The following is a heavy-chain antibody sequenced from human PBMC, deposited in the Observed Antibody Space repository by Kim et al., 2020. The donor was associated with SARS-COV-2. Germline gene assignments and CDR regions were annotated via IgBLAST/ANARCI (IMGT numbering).Heavy chain of an antibody. V-gene: IGHV4-30-4*01. CDR2: IYYSGST. D-gene: IGHD2-8*01. CDR1: GGSISSGDYY. CDR3: ARVKLGYCTNGVCYHNYDSSGYEGAFDI. J-gene: IGHJ3*02. Sequence: SETLSLTCTVSGGSISSGDYYWSWIRQPPGKGLEWIGYIYYSGSTYYNPSLKSRVTISVDTSKNQFSLKLSSVTAADTAVYYCARVKLGYCTNGVCYHNYDSSGYEGAFDIWGQGTMVTVSS.